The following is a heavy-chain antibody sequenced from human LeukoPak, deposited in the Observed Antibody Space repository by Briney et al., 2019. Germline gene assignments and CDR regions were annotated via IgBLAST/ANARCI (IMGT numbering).Heavy chain of an antibody. D-gene: IGHD3-22*01. Sequence: GASVKVSXKASGYMFTSYGISWVRQAPGQGLEWMGWISAYNGNTNYAQKLQGRVTMTTDTSTSTAYMELRSLRSDDTAVYYCARSGNYYDSSGPGFDYWGQGTLVTVSS. CDR1: GYMFTSYG. V-gene: IGHV1-18*01. CDR3: ARSGNYYDSSGPGFDY. J-gene: IGHJ4*02. CDR2: ISAYNGNT.